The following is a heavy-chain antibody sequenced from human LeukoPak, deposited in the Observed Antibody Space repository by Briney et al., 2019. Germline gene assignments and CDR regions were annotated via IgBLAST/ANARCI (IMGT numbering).Heavy chain of an antibody. D-gene: IGHD6-19*01. CDR1: GFTFNNYG. Sequence: GGSLRLSCAASGFTFNNYGMHWVRQAPGKGLEWVTFTSYHGNDQYYADSVKGRFIISRDNSKNTLYLQLNSLTIEDTAVYHCAKDVSTGRSFDYWGQGALVTVSS. J-gene: IGHJ4*02. CDR3: AKDVSTGRSFDY. V-gene: IGHV3-30*02. CDR2: TSYHGNDQ.